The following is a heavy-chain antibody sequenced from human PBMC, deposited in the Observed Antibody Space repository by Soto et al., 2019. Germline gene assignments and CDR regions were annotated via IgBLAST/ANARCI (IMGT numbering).Heavy chain of an antibody. CDR2: ISSGGST. J-gene: IGHJ4*02. Sequence: EVQLVESGGGLVRPGGSLRLSCAASGFTVTNLYMTWVRQAPGKGLEWVSVISSGGSTYYADSVKGRFTISRDNSKNTLYVEMNSLRAGDTAVYYCARDTFGGAYDFRHGGQGTLVTVSS. CDR1: GFTVTNLY. V-gene: IGHV3-66*01. D-gene: IGHD3-3*01. CDR3: ARDTFGGAYDFRH.